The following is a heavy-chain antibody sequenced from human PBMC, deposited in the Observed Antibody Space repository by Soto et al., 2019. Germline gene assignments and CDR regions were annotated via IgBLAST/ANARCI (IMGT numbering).Heavy chain of an antibody. D-gene: IGHD6-19*01. J-gene: IGHJ5*02. CDR2: ISESGNT. CDR1: GSSFSGFY. Sequence: SETLSLTCAVYGSSFSGFYWSWIRQPPGRGLECIAEISESGNTNYNPSLKSRVTISIDTSKNQFSLKLNSVTAADTAFYYCARGIAVAGXGAWFDPWGQGSLVT. CDR3: ARGIAVAGXGAWFDP. V-gene: IGHV4-34*01.